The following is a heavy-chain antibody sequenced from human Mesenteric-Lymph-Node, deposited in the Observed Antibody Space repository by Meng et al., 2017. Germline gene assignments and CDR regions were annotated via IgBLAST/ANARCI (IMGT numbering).Heavy chain of an antibody. Sequence: GESLKISCAASGFTFSNAWMSWVRQAPGKGLEWVGRIKSKAAGGTTDYGVSVKGRFTISRDDSKNMLYLQMNSLKIEDTAVYYCTRDILDYGDYKVNYYYYGMDVWGQGTTVTVSS. CDR3: TRDILDYGDYKVNYYYYGMDV. D-gene: IGHD4-17*01. CDR1: GFTFSNAW. CDR2: IKSKAAGGTT. V-gene: IGHV3-15*01. J-gene: IGHJ6*02.